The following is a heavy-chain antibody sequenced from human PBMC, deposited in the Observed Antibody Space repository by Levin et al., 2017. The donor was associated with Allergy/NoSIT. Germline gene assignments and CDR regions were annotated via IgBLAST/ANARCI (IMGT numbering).Heavy chain of an antibody. V-gene: IGHV3-7*01. CDR1: GFIFRNYW. CDR2: IKQDGSDK. D-gene: IGHD3-16*01. J-gene: IGHJ5*02. Sequence: LSLTCAASGFIFRNYWMTWVRPAPGKGLEWVANIKQDGSDKYYVDSVRGRFTISRDNAKNSLSLQMNSLRAEDTAVYYCARDRSLASWGQGTLVTVSS. CDR3: ARDRSLAS.